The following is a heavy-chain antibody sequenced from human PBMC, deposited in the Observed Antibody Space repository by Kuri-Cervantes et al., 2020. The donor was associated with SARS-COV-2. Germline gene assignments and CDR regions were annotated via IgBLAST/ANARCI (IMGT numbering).Heavy chain of an antibody. CDR3: ARGRDDYDFWSGYENWFDP. Sequence: ASVKVSCKASGYTFTGYYMHWVRQAPGQGLEWMGWMNPNSGNTGYAQKFQDRVTMTRNTSISTAYMELSSLRSEDTAVYYCARGRDDYDFWSGYENWFDPWGQGTLVTVSS. J-gene: IGHJ5*02. V-gene: IGHV1-8*02. CDR1: GYTFTGYY. D-gene: IGHD3-3*01. CDR2: MNPNSGNT.